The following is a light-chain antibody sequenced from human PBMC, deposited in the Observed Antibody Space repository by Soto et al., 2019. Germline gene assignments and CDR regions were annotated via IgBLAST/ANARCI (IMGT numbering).Light chain of an antibody. V-gene: IGKV1-8*01. J-gene: IGKJ1*01. CDR3: QQYYTYPRT. CDR1: QGIGTY. Sequence: AIRMTQSPSSLSAYIGDRVTITCRASQGIGTYLAWYQQKPGKAPNLLIYAASILESGVPSRFSGSGPGSDFTLTISNLQSEDFATYYCQQYYTYPRTFGQGTKV. CDR2: AAS.